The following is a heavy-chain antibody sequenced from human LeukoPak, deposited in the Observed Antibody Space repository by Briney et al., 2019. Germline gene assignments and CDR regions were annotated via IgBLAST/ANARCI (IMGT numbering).Heavy chain of an antibody. CDR1: GGSISSSSYY. CDR2: IYYSGSA. CDR3: ARSSMVRGGGYFDY. J-gene: IGHJ4*02. D-gene: IGHD3-10*01. Sequence: SETLSLTCTVSGGSISSSSYYWGWIRQPPGRGLEWIGSIYYSGSAYYNPSLESRVTISVDTSKNQFSLKLRSVTAADTAVYYCARSSMVRGGGYFDYWGQGTLVTVSS. V-gene: IGHV4-39*07.